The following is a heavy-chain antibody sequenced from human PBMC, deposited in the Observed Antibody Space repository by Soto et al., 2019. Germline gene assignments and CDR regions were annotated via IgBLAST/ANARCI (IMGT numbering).Heavy chain of an antibody. CDR2: IYYSGSA. J-gene: IGHJ4*02. Sequence: QLQLQESGPGLVKPSETLSLTCTVSGGSINNSSFYWGWVRQPPGKRLEWIGSIYYSGSAYYNPSLKRRLTISVDTPKNQFSLNLSSVTAADTAVYFCARRPLVRGIIPYYFDSWGQGTLVTVSS. CDR3: ARRPLVRGIIPYYFDS. V-gene: IGHV4-39*01. CDR1: GGSINNSSFY. D-gene: IGHD3-10*01.